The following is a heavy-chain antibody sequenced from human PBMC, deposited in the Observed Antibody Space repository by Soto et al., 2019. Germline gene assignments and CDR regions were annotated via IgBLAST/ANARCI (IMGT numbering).Heavy chain of an antibody. J-gene: IGHJ4*02. CDR3: ARDPSVVPAATYFDY. Sequence: ESGGGVVQPGRSLRLSCAASGFTFSSYAMHWVRQAPGKGLEWVAVISYDGSNKYYADSVKGRFTISRDNSKNTLYLQMNSLRAEDTAVYYCARDPSVVPAATYFDYWGQGTLVTVSS. V-gene: IGHV3-30-3*01. CDR1: GFTFSSYA. CDR2: ISYDGSNK. D-gene: IGHD2-2*01.